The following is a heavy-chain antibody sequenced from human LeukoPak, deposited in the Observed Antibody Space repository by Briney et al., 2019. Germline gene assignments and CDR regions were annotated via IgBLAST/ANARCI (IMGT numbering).Heavy chain of an antibody. CDR1: GFTFSSYA. D-gene: IGHD2-21*01. J-gene: IGHJ5*02. CDR2: ISGYVGST. Sequence: GGSLRLSCAASGFTFSSYAMNWVRQAPGKGLEWVSVISGYVGSTYYADSVKGRFTISRDNSKNTLYLQMNSLRAEDTALYYCALTDWATYDPWGQGTLVTVSS. V-gene: IGHV3-23*01. CDR3: ALTDWATYDP.